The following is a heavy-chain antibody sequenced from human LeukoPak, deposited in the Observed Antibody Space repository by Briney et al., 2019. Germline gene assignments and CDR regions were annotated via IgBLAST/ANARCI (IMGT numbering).Heavy chain of an antibody. Sequence: SETLSLTCTVSGGSISSYYWSWIRQPPGKGLEWIGYIYYSGSTNYNPSLKSRVTISVDTSKNQFSLKLSSVAAADTAVYYCARDPWSGYCTNGVCKNYFDYWGQGTLVTVSS. V-gene: IGHV4-59*01. D-gene: IGHD2-8*01. CDR2: IYYSGST. CDR1: GGSISSYY. CDR3: ARDPWSGYCTNGVCKNYFDY. J-gene: IGHJ4*02.